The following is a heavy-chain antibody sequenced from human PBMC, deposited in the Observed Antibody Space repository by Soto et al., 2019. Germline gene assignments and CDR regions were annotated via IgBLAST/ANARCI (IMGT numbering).Heavy chain of an antibody. D-gene: IGHD6-13*01. CDR3: ARGRIEYSSSWYVDY. Sequence: PSETMCLTCPVSGGSLSSGGYYWSWNRQHPGKGLEWIGYIYYSGSTYYNPSLKSRVTISVDTSKNQFSLKLSSVTAADTAVYYCARGRIEYSSSWYVDYWGQGTLVTVSS. J-gene: IGHJ4*02. V-gene: IGHV4-31*03. CDR1: GGSLSSGGYY. CDR2: IYYSGST.